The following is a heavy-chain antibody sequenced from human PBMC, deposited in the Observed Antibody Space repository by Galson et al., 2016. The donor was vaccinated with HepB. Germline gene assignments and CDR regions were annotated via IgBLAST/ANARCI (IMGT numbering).Heavy chain of an antibody. CDR1: GYTFINYR. CDR2: INAGDGYT. J-gene: IGHJ4*02. CDR3: ARLYSGGWLIRGALFDY. D-gene: IGHD6-19*01. V-gene: IGHV1-3*01. Sequence: SVKVSCKASGYTFINYRIHWVRQAPGQSLEWMGWINAGDGYTKYSQKFQDRGTIYTDTSASTAYMDLSSLRSEDTAVYYCARLYSGGWLIRGALFDYWGQGTLVTVSS.